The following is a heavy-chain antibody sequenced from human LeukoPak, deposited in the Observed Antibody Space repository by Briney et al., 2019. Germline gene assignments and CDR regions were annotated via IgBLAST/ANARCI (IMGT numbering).Heavy chain of an antibody. D-gene: IGHD4-17*01. V-gene: IGHV4-59*01. Sequence: PSETLSLTCTVSGGSISSYYWSWIRQPPGKGLEWIGYIYYSGSTNYNPSLKSRVTISVDTSKNQFSLKLSSVTAADTAVYYCARGVTNDYWGQGTPVTVSS. CDR2: IYYSGST. CDR1: GGSISSYY. J-gene: IGHJ4*02. CDR3: ARGVTNDY.